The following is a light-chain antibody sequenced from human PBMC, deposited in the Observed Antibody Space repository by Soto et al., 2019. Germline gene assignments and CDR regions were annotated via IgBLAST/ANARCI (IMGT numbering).Light chain of an antibody. CDR1: QSVSRY. Sequence: EVVLTQSPGTLSLSPGERATLSCRTSQSVSRYLAWYQQKPGQAPRLLIYDSTDRATGLPARFSGSGSGTDFTLTINSLEPEDFAVYYCQQRNSWPLTFGGGTKVDIK. V-gene: IGKV3-11*01. CDR2: DST. J-gene: IGKJ4*01. CDR3: QQRNSWPLT.